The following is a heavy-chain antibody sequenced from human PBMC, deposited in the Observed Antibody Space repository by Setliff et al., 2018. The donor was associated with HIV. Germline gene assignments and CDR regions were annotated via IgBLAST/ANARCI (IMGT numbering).Heavy chain of an antibody. J-gene: IGHJ4*02. CDR1: GDSISSYY. CDR3: ARLRGLNLEPFDY. V-gene: IGHV4-4*08. D-gene: IGHD1-1*01. Sequence: ETLSLTCTVSGDSISSYYWSWIRQPPGKGLEWIGYIYTSGITDYNPSLKSRVTISGDTSKNKFSLKLSSVTAADTAVYYCARLRGLNLEPFDYWGQGTLVTVSS. CDR2: IYTSGIT.